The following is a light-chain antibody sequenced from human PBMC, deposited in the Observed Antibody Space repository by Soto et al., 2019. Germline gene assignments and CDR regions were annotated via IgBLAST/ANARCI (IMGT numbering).Light chain of an antibody. V-gene: IGLV1-44*01. CDR3: AVWDDSLNGPV. CDR2: TND. CDR1: TSNIATDT. Sequence: QSVLTQPPSASGTPGQGITISCSVSTSNIATDTVNWYQQLPGTAPKLLIYTNDQRPSGVPDRFSGSKSGTSASLAISGLQSEDEADYYCAVWDDSLNGPVFGGGTKVTVL. J-gene: IGLJ2*01.